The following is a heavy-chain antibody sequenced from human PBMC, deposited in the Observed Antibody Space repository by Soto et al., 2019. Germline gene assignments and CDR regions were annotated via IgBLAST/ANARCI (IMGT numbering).Heavy chain of an antibody. Sequence: QVQLVESGGGVVQPGRSLRLSCAASGFSFSDHALHWVRQAPGKGLEWVAVISYDGMNKRYADSVKGRFTLSRDNSKNMLYLQVNSLRAADTAVFYCARDTIGSGGGYMAYWGQGTLVTVSS. D-gene: IGHD3-10*01. CDR3: ARDTIGSGGGYMAY. CDR1: GFSFSDHA. CDR2: ISYDGMNK. J-gene: IGHJ4*02. V-gene: IGHV3-30*04.